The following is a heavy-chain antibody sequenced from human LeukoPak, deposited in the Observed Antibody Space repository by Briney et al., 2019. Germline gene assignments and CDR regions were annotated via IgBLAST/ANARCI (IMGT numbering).Heavy chain of an antibody. Sequence: SQTLSLTCTVSGGSISSGGYYWSWIRQHPGKGLEWIGYIYYSGSTYYNPSLKSRVTISVDTSKNQFSLKLSSVTAADTAVYYCARGGVASLELLPHALNWFDPWGQGTLVTVSS. D-gene: IGHD1-26*01. J-gene: IGHJ5*02. CDR1: GGSISSGGYY. CDR3: ARGGVASLELLPHALNWFDP. CDR2: IYYSGST. V-gene: IGHV4-31*03.